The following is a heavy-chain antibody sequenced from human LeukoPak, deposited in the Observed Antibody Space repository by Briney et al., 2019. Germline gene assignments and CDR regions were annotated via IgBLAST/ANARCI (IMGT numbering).Heavy chain of an antibody. V-gene: IGHV4-34*01. CDR3: ARTYCSGGSCYPGGLDY. J-gene: IGHJ4*02. CDR2: INHSGST. Sequence: SETLSLTCAVYGGSFSGYYWSWIRQPPGKGLEWIGEINHSGSTNYNPSLKSRVTISVDVSKNQFSLKLSSVTAADTAVYYCARTYCSGGSCYPGGLDYWGQGTLVTVSS. D-gene: IGHD2-15*01. CDR1: GGSFSGYY.